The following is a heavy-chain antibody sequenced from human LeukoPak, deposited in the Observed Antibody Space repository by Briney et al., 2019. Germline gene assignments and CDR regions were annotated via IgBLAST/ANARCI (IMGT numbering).Heavy chain of an antibody. CDR1: GGSISSYY. V-gene: IGHV4-59*01. J-gene: IGHJ4*02. CDR3: ARGPTRYYFDY. CDR2: IYSSGST. Sequence: SETLSLTCIVSGGSISSYYWSWIRQPPGKGLEWIGYIYSSGSTNYNPSLNSRVTISQDTSKNQFSLKLSSVTAADTAVYYCARGPTRYYFDYWGEGSLVTVSS.